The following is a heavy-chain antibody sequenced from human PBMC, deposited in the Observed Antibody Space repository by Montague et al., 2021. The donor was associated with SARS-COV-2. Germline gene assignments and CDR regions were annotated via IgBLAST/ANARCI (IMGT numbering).Heavy chain of an antibody. Sequence: SGKVSFKASGYPFINYGISWVRQAPGQGLEWMGWISAYHGNTNYAQKLQGRVTMTTDTSTSTAYMELRSLRSDDTAVYYCARDPIVVVPAAIRDAFDIWGQGTMVTVSS. V-gene: IGHV1-18*01. J-gene: IGHJ3*02. CDR2: ISAYHGNT. CDR1: GYPFINYG. CDR3: ARDPIVVVPAAIRDAFDI. D-gene: IGHD2-2*01.